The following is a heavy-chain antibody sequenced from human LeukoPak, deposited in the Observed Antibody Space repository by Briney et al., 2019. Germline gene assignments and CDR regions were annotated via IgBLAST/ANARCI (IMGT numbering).Heavy chain of an antibody. CDR1: GGSISSYY. V-gene: IGHV4-4*07. CDR2: IYTSGST. CDR3: ARGRLTMVRGVIITGNWFDP. D-gene: IGHD3-10*01. Sequence: SETLSLTCTVSGGSISSYYWSWIRQPAGKGLEWIGRIYTSGSTNYTPSLKSRVAMSVDTSKNQFSLKLSSVTAADTAVYYCARGRLTMVRGVIITGNWFDPWGQGTLVTVSS. J-gene: IGHJ5*02.